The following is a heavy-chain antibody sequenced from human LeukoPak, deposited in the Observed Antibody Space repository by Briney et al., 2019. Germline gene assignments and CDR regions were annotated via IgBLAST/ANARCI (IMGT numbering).Heavy chain of an antibody. J-gene: IGHJ4*02. CDR1: GFTFDGFA. V-gene: IGHV3-9*01. CDR2: INGNGGSI. CDR3: AKGTGGYYAPFDS. Sequence: GRSLRLSCAASGFTFDGFALFWVRQAPGKGLEYVAGINGNGGSIDYAASVKGPFTTSRENAKSSLYLQMNSLRVEATAAYYCAKGTGGYYAPFDSWGQGTLVTVSS. D-gene: IGHD3-22*01.